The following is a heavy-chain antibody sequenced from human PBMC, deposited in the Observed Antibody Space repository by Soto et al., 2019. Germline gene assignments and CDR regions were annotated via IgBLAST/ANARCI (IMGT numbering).Heavy chain of an antibody. D-gene: IGHD4-17*01. J-gene: IGHJ2*01. CDR3: ARDMTTVIRPVNWYFDL. Sequence: QVQLVESGGGVVQPGRSLRLSCAASGFTFSSYGMHWVRQAPGKGLEWVAVIWYDGSNKYYADSVKGRFTISRDNSKYTLYLQMNSLRAEDTAVYYCARDMTTVIRPVNWYFDLWGRGTLVTVSS. V-gene: IGHV3-33*01. CDR1: GFTFSSYG. CDR2: IWYDGSNK.